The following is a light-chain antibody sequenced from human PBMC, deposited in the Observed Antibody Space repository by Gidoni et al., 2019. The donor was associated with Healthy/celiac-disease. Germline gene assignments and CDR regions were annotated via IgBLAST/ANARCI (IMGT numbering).Light chain of an antibody. V-gene: IGKV1-39*01. J-gene: IGKJ5*01. CDR2: AAS. CDR3: QQSYSTKIT. CDR1: QSISSY. Sequence: DIHMTQSPSSLSASVGDRVTITCRASQSISSYLNWYQQKPGKAPKLLIYAASSLQSGVPSRFSGSGSGTDFTLTSSSLQPEDFATYYCQQSYSTKITFGQGTRLEIK.